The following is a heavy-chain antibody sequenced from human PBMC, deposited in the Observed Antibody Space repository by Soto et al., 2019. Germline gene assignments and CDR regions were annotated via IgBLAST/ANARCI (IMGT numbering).Heavy chain of an antibody. CDR3: AKGHETLRFLKWLFFDC. V-gene: IGHV3-23*01. CDR1: GFTFSSYA. J-gene: IGHJ4*02. CDR2: ISGSGGST. D-gene: IGHD3-3*01. Sequence: PGGSLRLSCAASGFTFSSYAMSWVRQAPGKGLEWVSAISGSGGSTYYADSVKGRFTISRDNSKNTLYLQMNSLRAEDTAVYYCAKGHETLRFLKWLFFDCCGQGRLVTV.